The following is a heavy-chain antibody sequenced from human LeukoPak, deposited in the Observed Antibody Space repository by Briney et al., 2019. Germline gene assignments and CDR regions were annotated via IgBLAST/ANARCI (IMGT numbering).Heavy chain of an antibody. V-gene: IGHV4-38-2*01. J-gene: IGHJ4*02. CDR3: ARYGGPFDY. CDR1: GYSISSGYY. Sequence: SETLSLTCAVSGYSISSGYYWGWIRQPPGKGLERIGSIYHSGSTYYNPSLKSRVTISVDTSKNQFSLKLSSVTAADTAVYYCARYGGPFDYWGQGTLVTVSS. D-gene: IGHD4/OR15-4a*01. CDR2: IYHSGST.